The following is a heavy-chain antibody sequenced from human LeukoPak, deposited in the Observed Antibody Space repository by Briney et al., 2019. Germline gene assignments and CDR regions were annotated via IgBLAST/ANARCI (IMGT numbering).Heavy chain of an antibody. CDR1: GFTFSSYS. CDR3: ARDVHSDYDYYAMDV. J-gene: IGHJ6*02. CDR2: ISTTSTYI. Sequence: PGGSMRLSCAASGFTFSSYSVNWVRRAPGKGLEWVSSISTTSTYIYYADSVKGRFTISRDNAKSSLYLQMNSLRAEDTAVYYCARDVHSDYDYYAMDVRGQGTTVTVSS. D-gene: IGHD4-11*01. V-gene: IGHV3-21*01.